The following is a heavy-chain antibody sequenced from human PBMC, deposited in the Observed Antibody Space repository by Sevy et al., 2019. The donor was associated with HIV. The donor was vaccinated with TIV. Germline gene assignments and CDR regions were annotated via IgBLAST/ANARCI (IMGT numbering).Heavy chain of an antibody. D-gene: IGHD3-22*01. CDR2: ISYDGNTK. V-gene: IGHV3-30*04. CDR1: GFSFSTYA. Sequence: GGSLRLSCAASGFSFSTYAMHWVRQAPGKGLEWVAVISYDGNTKEYADSVKGRFTISRDNSKNTLYLQMSGLRVEDTAVYYCARDPYYDSPSGYMGVFQHWGQGTLVTVSS. J-gene: IGHJ1*01. CDR3: ARDPYYDSPSGYMGVFQH.